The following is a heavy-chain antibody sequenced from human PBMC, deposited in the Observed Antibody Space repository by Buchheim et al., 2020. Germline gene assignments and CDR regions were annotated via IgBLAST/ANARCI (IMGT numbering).Heavy chain of an antibody. Sequence: QVQLVQSGAEVKKPGASVKVSCKASGYTFTSYDINWVRQATGQGLEWMGWMNPNSGNTGYAQKFQGRVTMTRNTPISTAYMELSSLRSEDTAVYYCARVDQIQLWYSSYYYYMDVWGKGTT. CDR3: ARVDQIQLWYSSYYYYMDV. D-gene: IGHD5-18*01. CDR2: MNPNSGNT. CDR1: GYTFTSYD. V-gene: IGHV1-8*01. J-gene: IGHJ6*03.